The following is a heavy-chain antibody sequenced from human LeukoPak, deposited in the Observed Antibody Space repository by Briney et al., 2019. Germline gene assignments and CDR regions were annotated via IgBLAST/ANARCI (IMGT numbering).Heavy chain of an antibody. V-gene: IGHV3-7*01. CDR1: GFMFSDEY. CDR2: MKQDGSEK. Sequence: GGSLRLSCAASGFMFSDEYMSWIRQAPGKGLEWVANMKQDGSEKYYVDSVKGRFTISRDNAKNTLYLQMNSLRAEDTAVYYCARDLLRYFDSRAFDIWGQGTMVTVSS. J-gene: IGHJ3*02. D-gene: IGHD3-9*01. CDR3: ARDLLRYFDSRAFDI.